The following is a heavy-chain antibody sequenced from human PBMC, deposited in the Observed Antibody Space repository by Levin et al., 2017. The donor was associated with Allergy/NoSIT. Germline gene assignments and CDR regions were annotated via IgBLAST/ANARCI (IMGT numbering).Heavy chain of an antibody. CDR3: ARAHVVGGWGGYFDY. V-gene: IGHV3-30-3*01. J-gene: IGHJ4*02. D-gene: IGHD2-15*01. CDR1: GFTFSSYA. CDR2: ISYDGSNT. Sequence: GGSLRLSCAASGFTFSSYAMHWVRQAPGKGLEWVSVISYDGSNTYYADSVKGRFTISRDNSKNTLYLQMNSLRAEDTAVYYCARAHVVGGWGGYFDYWGQGTLVTVSS.